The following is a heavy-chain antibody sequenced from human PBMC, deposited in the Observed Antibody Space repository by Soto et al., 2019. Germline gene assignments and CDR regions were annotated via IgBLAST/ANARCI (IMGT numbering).Heavy chain of an antibody. D-gene: IGHD3-3*01. J-gene: IGHJ6*02. Sequence: SLTCTVSGGSISSSSYYWGWIRQPPGKGLEWIGSIYYSGSTYYNPSLKSRVTISVDTSKNQFSLKLSSVTAADTAVYYCARTPPVYDDFWSGYYDYYYYGMDVWGQGTTVTVSS. V-gene: IGHV4-39*01. CDR2: IYYSGST. CDR1: GGSISSSSYY. CDR3: ARTPPVYDDFWSGYYDYYYYGMDV.